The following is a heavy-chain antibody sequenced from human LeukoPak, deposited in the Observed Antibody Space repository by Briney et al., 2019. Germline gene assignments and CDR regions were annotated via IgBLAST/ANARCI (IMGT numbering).Heavy chain of an antibody. CDR3: ANSRYDSSGYYGIIGY. CDR2: ITGGSTTI. D-gene: IGHD3-22*01. CDR1: GFTFRSYN. V-gene: IGHV3-48*01. J-gene: IGHJ4*02. Sequence: GGSLRLSCAASGFTFRSYNMNWVRQAPGKGLEWVSYITGGSTTIYYADSVKGRFTISRDNAKNSLYLQMNSLRAEDTAVYYCANSRYDSSGYYGIIGYWGQGTLVTVSS.